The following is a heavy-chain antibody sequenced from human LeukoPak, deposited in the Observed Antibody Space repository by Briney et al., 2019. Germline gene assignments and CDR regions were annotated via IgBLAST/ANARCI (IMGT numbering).Heavy chain of an antibody. D-gene: IGHD6-13*01. CDR2: ISSSSSYI. CDR3: ARGPYSGRRFDY. V-gene: IGHV3-21*01. J-gene: IGHJ4*02. Sequence: GGSLRLSCAASGFTFSSYSMNWVRQAPGKGLEWVSSISSSSSYIYYADSVKGRFTISRDNSKNTLYLQMNSLRAEDTAVYYCARGPYSGRRFDYWGQGTLVTVSS. CDR1: GFTFSSYS.